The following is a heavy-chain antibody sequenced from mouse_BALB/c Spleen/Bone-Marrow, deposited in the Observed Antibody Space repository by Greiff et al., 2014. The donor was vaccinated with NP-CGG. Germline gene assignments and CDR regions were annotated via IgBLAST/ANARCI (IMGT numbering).Heavy chain of an antibody. D-gene: IGHD2-4*01. J-gene: IGHJ3*01. CDR2: INNNGGDT. CDR1: GFTFSSYG. CDR3: ARGYDYSSWFAY. Sequence: DVKLVESGGGLVQPGGSLKLSCAASGFTFSSYGMSWVRQTPDKRLEMIASINNNGGDTYYPDSVKGRFTISRDNARNTLYLQMSSLKSEDTAMYYCARGYDYSSWFAYWGQGTLVTVSP. V-gene: IGHV5-6-3*01.